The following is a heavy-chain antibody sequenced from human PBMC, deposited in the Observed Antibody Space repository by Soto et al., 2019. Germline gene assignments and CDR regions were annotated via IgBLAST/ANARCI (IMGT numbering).Heavy chain of an antibody. J-gene: IGHJ4*02. D-gene: IGHD2-21*01. V-gene: IGHV1-69*08. CDR3: ATERYGVGRVGVYD. CDR2: IVPLLGIT. CDR1: GDTSTIYT. Sequence: QVPLVQSGAELKKPGSSVKVSCEASGDTSTIYTITWVRQAPGQGLTWLGRIVPLLGITNYARNFQDRLTITADQSKGNAYMELSSLRFEDTALYYCATERYGVGRVGVYDWGQGTQVTVSS.